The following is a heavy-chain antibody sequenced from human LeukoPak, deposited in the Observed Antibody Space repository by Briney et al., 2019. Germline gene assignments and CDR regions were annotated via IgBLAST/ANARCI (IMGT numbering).Heavy chain of an antibody. V-gene: IGHV1-2*02. J-gene: IGHJ5*02. CDR2: INSDSGGT. Sequence: GASVKVSCKASGYTFTGDFINWVRQAPGQGLEWMGWINSDSGGTNYAREFQGRVTMTRDTSISTAYMELSSLRSDDTAVFYCARGNIATRRGENWFDPWGQGTLVTVSS. CDR3: ARGNIATRRGENWFDP. CDR1: GYTFTGDF. D-gene: IGHD6-6*01.